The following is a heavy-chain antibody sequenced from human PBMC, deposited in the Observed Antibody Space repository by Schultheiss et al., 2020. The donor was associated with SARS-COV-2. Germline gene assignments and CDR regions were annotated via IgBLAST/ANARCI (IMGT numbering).Heavy chain of an antibody. V-gene: IGHV3-23*03. Sequence: GESLKISCAASGFTFSSYAMSWVRQAPGKGLEWVSVIYSCGSTYYADSVKGRFTISRDNSKNTLYLQMNSLRAEDTAVYYCARDRPFDPWGQGTLVTVSS. CDR2: IYSCGST. CDR3: ARDRPFDP. J-gene: IGHJ5*02. CDR1: GFTFSSYA.